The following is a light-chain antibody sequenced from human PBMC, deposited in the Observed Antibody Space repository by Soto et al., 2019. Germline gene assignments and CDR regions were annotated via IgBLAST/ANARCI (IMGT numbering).Light chain of an antibody. Sequence: EIVMTQSPATLSVSPGERATLSCRASQSVSFDLAWYQQKPGQAPRLLIYGVSTRATGIPARFSGGGSGTEFILTISSLQSEDFAVYYCQQYFNWPRTFGLRTKLEIK. J-gene: IGKJ2*01. CDR2: GVS. CDR3: QQYFNWPRT. V-gene: IGKV3-15*01. CDR1: QSVSFD.